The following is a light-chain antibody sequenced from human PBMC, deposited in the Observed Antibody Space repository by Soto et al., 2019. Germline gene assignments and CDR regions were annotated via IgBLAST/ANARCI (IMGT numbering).Light chain of an antibody. V-gene: IGKV1-27*01. CDR1: QGIRNY. Sequence: DIQMTQSPSSLSASVGDRVTITCRASQGIRNYLLWYQQKPGKVPKLLIYAASILQSGVPSRFSGSGFGTDFTLTISSLQPEDVATYYCQHYNSAPYTFGPGTKVDIK. CDR3: QHYNSAPYT. CDR2: AAS. J-gene: IGKJ3*01.